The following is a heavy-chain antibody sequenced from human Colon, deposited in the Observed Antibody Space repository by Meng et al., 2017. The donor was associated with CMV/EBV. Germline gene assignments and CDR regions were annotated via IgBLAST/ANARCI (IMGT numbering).Heavy chain of an antibody. J-gene: IGHJ2*01. V-gene: IGHV4-39*07. D-gene: IGHD5-24*01. Sequence: LQEPGPGLVKPSETLSLTCTVSGDSISGRSYYWGWICQPPGKGLEWIASIYYTGNDYHNPSLKSRVTISIDTSNNQFSLRLTSVTAADTAVYYCARMALHWYFDLWGRGTLVTVSS. CDR3: ARMALHWYFDL. CDR2: IYYTGND. CDR1: GDSISGRSYY.